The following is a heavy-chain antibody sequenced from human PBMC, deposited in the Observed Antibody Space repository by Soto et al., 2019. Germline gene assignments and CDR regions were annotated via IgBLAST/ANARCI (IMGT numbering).Heavy chain of an antibody. V-gene: IGHV3-23*01. CDR2: ISGSGGST. CDR3: AKAKFYKQWLVPDY. CDR1: GFTFSSYA. Sequence: GESLKISCAASGFTFSSYAMSWVRQAPGKGLEWVSAISGSGGSTYYADSVKGRFTISRDNSKNTLYLQMNSLRAEDTAVYYCAKAKFYKQWLVPDYWGQGTLVTVSS. D-gene: IGHD6-19*01. J-gene: IGHJ4*02.